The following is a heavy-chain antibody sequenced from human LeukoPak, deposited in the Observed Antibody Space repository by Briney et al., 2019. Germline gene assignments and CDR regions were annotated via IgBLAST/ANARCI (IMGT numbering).Heavy chain of an antibody. CDR2: ISYSGSN. CDR1: GGATSRRYY. J-gene: IGHJ4*02. CDR3: GRVLRYEPAFDS. Sequence: SETLSLTCSVSGGATSRRYYWGWIRQHPGKGLEWIGYISYSGSNYYNPSLKSRVTISVDTSKSQFSLKMSFVDAADTAVYYCGRVLRYEPAFDSWGQGTLVTVSS. V-gene: IGHV4-31*03. D-gene: IGHD5-12*01.